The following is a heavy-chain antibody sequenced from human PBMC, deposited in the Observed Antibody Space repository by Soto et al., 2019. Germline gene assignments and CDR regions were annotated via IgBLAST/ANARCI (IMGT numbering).Heavy chain of an antibody. D-gene: IGHD3-3*01. Sequence: PGGSLRLSCAASGFTFSSYAMSWVRQAPGKGLEWVSAISGSGGSTYYADSVKGRFTISRDNSKNTLYLQMDSLRAEDTAVYYCAKPLGSTPLRLFYGMDVWGQGTTVTVSS. CDR2: ISGSGGST. V-gene: IGHV3-23*01. CDR3: AKPLGSTPLRLFYGMDV. CDR1: GFTFSSYA. J-gene: IGHJ6*02.